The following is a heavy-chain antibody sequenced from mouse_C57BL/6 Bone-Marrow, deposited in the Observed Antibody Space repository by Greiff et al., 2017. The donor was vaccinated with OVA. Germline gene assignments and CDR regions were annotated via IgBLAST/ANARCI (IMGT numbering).Heavy chain of an antibody. CDR1: GFTFSSYG. CDR2: ISSGGSYT. Sequence: EVQLVESGGDLVKPGGSLKLSCAASGFTFSSYGMSWVRQTPDKRLEWVATISSGGSYTYYPDNVKGRFTLSRDNANNTLYLQMSRLKSEDTAMYYCARRGFYYDYDRYFDVGCTGTAVTVSS. D-gene: IGHD2-4*01. CDR3: ARRGFYYDYDRYFDV. V-gene: IGHV5-6*01. J-gene: IGHJ1*03.